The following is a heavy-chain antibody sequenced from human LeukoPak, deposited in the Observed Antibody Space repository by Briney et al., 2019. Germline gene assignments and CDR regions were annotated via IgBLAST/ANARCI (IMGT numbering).Heavy chain of an antibody. Sequence: PGGSLRLSCAASGFTFSGSAMHWVRQASGKGLEWVGRIRSKANSYATAYAASVKGRFTISRDNSKNTLYLQMNSLRAEDTAVYYCAKGTRMDTAMVTSYYFDYWGQGTLVTVSS. J-gene: IGHJ4*02. CDR3: AKGTRMDTAMVTSYYFDY. V-gene: IGHV3-73*01. D-gene: IGHD5-18*01. CDR1: GFTFSGSA. CDR2: IRSKANSYAT.